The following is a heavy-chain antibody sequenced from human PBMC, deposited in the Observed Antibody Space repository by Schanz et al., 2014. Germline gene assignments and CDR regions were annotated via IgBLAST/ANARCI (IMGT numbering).Heavy chain of an antibody. CDR3: ARDAADFYDILTEEDS. CDR1: GYTFTSYG. J-gene: IGHJ4*02. CDR2: ISAYNGNT. V-gene: IGHV1-18*01. Sequence: QVQLVQSGAEVKKPGASVKVSCKASGYTFTSYGISWVRQAPGQGLEWMGWISAYNGNTKYQQKLQGRVTMTTDTTTSTANMEMRSLRSDDAAVYYWARDAADFYDILTEEDSWGQGTLVTVSS. D-gene: IGHD3-9*01.